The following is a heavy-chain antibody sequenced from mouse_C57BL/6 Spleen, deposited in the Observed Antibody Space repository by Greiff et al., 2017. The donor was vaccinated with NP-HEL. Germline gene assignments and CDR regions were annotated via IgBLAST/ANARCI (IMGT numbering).Heavy chain of an antibody. CDR3: ARSGGAQATFAY. D-gene: IGHD3-2*02. J-gene: IGHJ3*01. V-gene: IGHV1-80*01. CDR1: GYAFCSYW. CDR2: IYPGDGDT. Sequence: QVQLQQSGAELVKPGASVKISCKASGYAFCSYWMNWVKQRPGKGLEWIGQIYPGDGDTNYNGKFKGKGTLTADKSSSTAYMQLSSLTSEDSAVYFCARSGGAQATFAYWGQGTLVTVSA.